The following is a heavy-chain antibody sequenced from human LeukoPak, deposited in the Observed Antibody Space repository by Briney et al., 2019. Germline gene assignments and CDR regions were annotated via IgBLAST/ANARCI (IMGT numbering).Heavy chain of an antibody. CDR1: GGSISSYY. D-gene: IGHD3-10*01. CDR3: ARDNYVGYYGSGANWFDP. CDR2: IYYSGST. Sequence: PSETLSLTCTVSGGSISSYYWSWIRQPPGKGLEWIGYIYYSGSTNYNPSLKSRVTISVDTSKNQFSLKLSSVTAADTAVYYCARDNYVGYYGSGANWFDPWGQGTLVTVSS. V-gene: IGHV4-59*01. J-gene: IGHJ5*02.